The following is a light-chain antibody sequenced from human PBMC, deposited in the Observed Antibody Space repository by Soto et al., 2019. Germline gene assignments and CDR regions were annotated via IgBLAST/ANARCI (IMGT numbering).Light chain of an antibody. V-gene: IGKV3-20*01. CDR1: QSVSSIY. CDR2: GAS. J-gene: IGKJ2*01. Sequence: EIVLTQSPDTLSLSPGERATLSCRASQSVSSIYLAWYQQKPGQAPRLLIFGASNRATGIPDRFSGSGSGRDFTLTISRLEPEDFAVYYCQQFDGLPSTFGQGTKLDIK. CDR3: QQFDGLPST.